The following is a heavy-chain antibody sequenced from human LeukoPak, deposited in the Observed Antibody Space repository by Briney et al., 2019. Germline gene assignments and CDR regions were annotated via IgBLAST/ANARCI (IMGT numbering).Heavy chain of an antibody. J-gene: IGHJ4*02. CDR3: ARSQSSSLIDY. CDR2: ISGSGGST. CDR1: GFTFSSYA. Sequence: PGGSLRLSCAASGFTFSSYAMSWVRQAPGKGLEWVSAISGSGGSTYYADSVKGRFTISRDNAKNTLYLQMNSLTVEDTAVYYCARSQSSSLIDYWGQGTLVTVSS. V-gene: IGHV3-23*01. D-gene: IGHD6-13*01.